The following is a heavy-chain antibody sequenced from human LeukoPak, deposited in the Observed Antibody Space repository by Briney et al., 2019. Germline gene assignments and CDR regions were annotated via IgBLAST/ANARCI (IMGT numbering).Heavy chain of an antibody. J-gene: IGHJ4*02. CDR1: GFTFSSYA. V-gene: IGHV3-30-3*01. CDR3: ARDYTLGGLYFDY. D-gene: IGHD2-2*02. Sequence: PGGSLRLSCAASGFTFSSYAMHWVRQAPGKGLEWVAVISYDGSNKYYADSVKGRFTISRDNSKNTLYLQMNSLRAEDTAVYYCARDYTLGGLYFDYWGQGTLVTVSS. CDR2: ISYDGSNK.